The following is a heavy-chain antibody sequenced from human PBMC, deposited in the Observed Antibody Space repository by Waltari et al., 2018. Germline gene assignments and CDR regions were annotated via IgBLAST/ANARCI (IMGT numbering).Heavy chain of an antibody. V-gene: IGHV4-39*01. CDR2: IYYTGST. D-gene: IGHD2-2*01. CDR1: GGSFSSSSYY. Sequence: QLQLQESGPGLVKPSETLSLTCTVSGGSFSSSSYYWGWIRQPPGKGLEWIGSIYYTGSTDYNPSLKSRVTISIDTSKNHFSLKLNSVTAADTAVYYCARQGYCSSTTCSASFDYWGQGTLVTVSS. CDR3: ARQGYCSSTTCSASFDY. J-gene: IGHJ4*02.